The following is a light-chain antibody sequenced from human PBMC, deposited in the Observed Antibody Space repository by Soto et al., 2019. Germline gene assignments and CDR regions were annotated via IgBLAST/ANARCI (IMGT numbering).Light chain of an antibody. V-gene: IGKV3-20*01. CDR3: QQYGSSPRT. J-gene: IGKJ1*01. CDR2: GVS. Sequence: IVLTQSPGTLSLSPGERATLSCRASQSVRSSYLAWYQQKLGQAPRLLIYGVSNTATGIPDRFSGSGSGTDFTLTISRLESEDFAVYYCQQYGSSPRTFGQGTTVEIK. CDR1: QSVRSSY.